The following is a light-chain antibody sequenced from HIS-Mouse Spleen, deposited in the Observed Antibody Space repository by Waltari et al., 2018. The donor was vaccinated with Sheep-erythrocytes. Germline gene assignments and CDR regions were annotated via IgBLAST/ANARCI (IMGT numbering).Light chain of an antibody. CDR1: TLGDKY. Sequence: SYELTQPPSVSVSPGQTASITCSGDTLGDKYACWYHQKPGQSPVLVIYQDSKRPSGIPGRFSGSNSGNTATLTISGTQAMDEADYYCQAWDSSTVVFGGGTKLTVL. CDR2: QDS. V-gene: IGLV3-1*01. J-gene: IGLJ2*01. CDR3: QAWDSSTVV.